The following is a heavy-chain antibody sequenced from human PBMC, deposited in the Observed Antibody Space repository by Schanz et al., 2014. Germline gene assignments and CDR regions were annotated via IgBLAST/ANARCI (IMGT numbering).Heavy chain of an antibody. CDR2: ISGSGGST. V-gene: IGHV3-23*01. CDR3: ARGYGDSPTDF. J-gene: IGHJ4*02. CDR1: GFTFSSYA. D-gene: IGHD4-17*01. Sequence: EVQLLESGGGLVQPGGSLRLSCAASGFTFSSYAMSWVRQAPGKGLEWVSAISGSGGSTYYADSVKGRFIISRDNSKNNSKSTLYVQMNSLRAEDTAVYYCARGYGDSPTDFWGQGTLVTVSS.